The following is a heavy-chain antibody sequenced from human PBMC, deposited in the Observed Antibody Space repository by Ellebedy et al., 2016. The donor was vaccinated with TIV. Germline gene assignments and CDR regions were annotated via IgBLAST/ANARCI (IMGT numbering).Heavy chain of an antibody. V-gene: IGHV3-23*01. CDR1: GFTFSSYA. D-gene: IGHD2-2*01. Sequence: GESLKISXAASGFTFSSYAMSWVRQAPGKGLEWVSAISGSGGSTYYADSVKGRFTISRDNSKNTLYLQMNSLRAEDTAVYYCAKWLEDIVVVPAATSDYWGQGTLVTVSS. CDR3: AKWLEDIVVVPAATSDY. CDR2: ISGSGGST. J-gene: IGHJ4*02.